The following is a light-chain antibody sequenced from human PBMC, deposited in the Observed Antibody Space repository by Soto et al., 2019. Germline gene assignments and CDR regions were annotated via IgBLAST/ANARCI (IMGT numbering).Light chain of an antibody. CDR3: VLYMGSGIWV. V-gene: IGLV8-61*01. CDR2: STN. CDR1: SGSVSTSYY. Sequence: QTVVTQEPSFSVSPGGTVTLTCGLSSGSVSTSYYPSWYQQTPGQAPRTLIYSTNTRSSGVPDRFSGSILGNKAALTITGXXXXXESDYYCVLYMGSGIWVFGGGTQLTVL. J-gene: IGLJ2*01.